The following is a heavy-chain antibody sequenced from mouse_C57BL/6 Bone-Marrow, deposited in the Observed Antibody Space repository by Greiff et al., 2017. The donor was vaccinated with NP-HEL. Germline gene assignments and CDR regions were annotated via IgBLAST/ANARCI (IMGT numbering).Heavy chain of an antibody. CDR2: ISNGGGST. CDR3: ARGGLIPYYFDY. J-gene: IGHJ2*01. Sequence: EVKLMESGGGLVQPGGSLKLSCAASGFTFSDYYMYWVRQTPEKRLEWVAYISNGGGSTYYPDTVKGRFTISRDNAKNTLYLQMSRLKSEDTAMYYCARGGLIPYYFDYWGQGTTLTVSS. CDR1: GFTFSDYY. D-gene: IGHD3-3*01. V-gene: IGHV5-12*01.